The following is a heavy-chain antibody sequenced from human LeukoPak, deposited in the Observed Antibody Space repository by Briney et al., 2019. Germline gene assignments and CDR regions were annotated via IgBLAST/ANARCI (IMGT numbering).Heavy chain of an antibody. J-gene: IGHJ4*02. V-gene: IGHV4-39*01. Sequence: SETLSLTCTVSDGSISRSTYYWGWIRQPPGKGLEWIGSIYYAGSTYYNPSLKSRVTISVDTSKNQFSLKLSSVTAADTAVYYCASSYGDYVSDWGQGTLVTVSS. CDR1: DGSISRSTYY. CDR3: ASSYGDYVSD. CDR2: IYYAGST. D-gene: IGHD4-17*01.